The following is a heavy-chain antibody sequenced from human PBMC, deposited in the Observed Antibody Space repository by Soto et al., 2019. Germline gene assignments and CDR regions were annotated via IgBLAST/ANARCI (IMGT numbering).Heavy chain of an antibody. CDR2: IYPMFHKA. CDR3: AREVEVQTPVLGA. D-gene: IGHD2-2*01. V-gene: IGHV1-69*01. CDR1: GGTFGNFA. Sequence: QLQLVHSGNEVKNPGSSVTVSCKASGGTFGNFAINWLRQAPEHGLQWMGDIYPMFHKANYEQTFQASVSITADESTNTVYMKLSSLRSEDTALYYCAREVEVQTPVLGAWGQGTLVTVSS. J-gene: IGHJ5*02.